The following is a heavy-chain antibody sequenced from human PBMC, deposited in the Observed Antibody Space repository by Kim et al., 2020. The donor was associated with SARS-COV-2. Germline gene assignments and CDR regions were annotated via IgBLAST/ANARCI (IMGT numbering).Heavy chain of an antibody. V-gene: IGHV3-21*01. CDR2: IISSSRSV. Sequence: GGSLRLSCVASGFPFRTYSMNWFRQAPGKGLEWVSSIISSSRSVFYADSLKGRFTISRDNAKNTLYLQLDRLRAEDTGVYYRAREFSTSPGVDYWGHGTLVTVSS. CDR3: AREFSTSPGVDY. CDR1: GFPFRTYS. D-gene: IGHD3-16*01. J-gene: IGHJ4*01.